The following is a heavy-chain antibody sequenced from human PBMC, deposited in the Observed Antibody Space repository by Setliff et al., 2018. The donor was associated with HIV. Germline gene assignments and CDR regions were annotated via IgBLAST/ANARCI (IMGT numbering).Heavy chain of an antibody. CDR1: GFPFGDYA. CDR2: IYSDGST. V-gene: IGHV3-66*02. J-gene: IGHJ4*02. D-gene: IGHD3-22*01. Sequence: LRLSCTASGFPFGDYAMSWVRQAPGKGLEWVSTIYSDGSTYHADSVKGRFTLSRDTSKNTLSLQMNTLRPEDTAVYFCARVRLYNSALDYWGQGTLVTVSS. CDR3: ARVRLYNSALDY.